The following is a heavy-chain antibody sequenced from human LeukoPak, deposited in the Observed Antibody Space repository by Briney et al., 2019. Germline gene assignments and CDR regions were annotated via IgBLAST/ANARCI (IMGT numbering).Heavy chain of an antibody. Sequence: SETLSLTCTVSGGFIGTYYWSWIRQPAGKGLEWIGRIYTSGSTNYNPSLRSRVSMAVDTSKNQFSLKLTSVTAADTAVYYCARGQLATAMGRDYFDYWGQGTVVTVSS. CDR1: GGFIGTYY. J-gene: IGHJ4*02. CDR3: ARGQLATAMGRDYFDY. CDR2: IYTSGST. D-gene: IGHD5-18*01. V-gene: IGHV4-4*07.